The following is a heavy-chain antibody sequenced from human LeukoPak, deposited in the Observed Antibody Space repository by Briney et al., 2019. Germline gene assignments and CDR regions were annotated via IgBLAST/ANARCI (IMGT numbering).Heavy chain of an antibody. CDR3: ARPQSFYSYYGMDV. CDR1: GFTFSYYA. CDR2: ISYDGTNK. J-gene: IGHJ6*02. V-gene: IGHV3-30*04. Sequence: PGRSLRLSCAASGFTFSYYAMHWVRQAPGKGLEWVAVISYDGTNKYYADSVKGRFTISRDSSKSTLYLQMSSLTAEDTGVYYCARPQSFYSYYGMDVWGQGTTVTVSS.